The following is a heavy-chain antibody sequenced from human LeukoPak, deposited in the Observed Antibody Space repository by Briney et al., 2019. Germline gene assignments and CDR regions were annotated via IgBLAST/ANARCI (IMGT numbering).Heavy chain of an antibody. V-gene: IGHV4-4*07. J-gene: IGHJ4*02. Sequence: SETLSLTCSVSDGSISGSYWSWIRQPAGKKLEWIGCIYSNGNTNYNPSLESRVTMSVDTTKNQFSLKLSSVIAADTAVYYCARDSGSGWEGYYFDSWGQGTLVTVSP. CDR3: ARDSGSGWEGYYFDS. CDR1: DGSISGSY. D-gene: IGHD6-19*01. CDR2: IYSNGNT.